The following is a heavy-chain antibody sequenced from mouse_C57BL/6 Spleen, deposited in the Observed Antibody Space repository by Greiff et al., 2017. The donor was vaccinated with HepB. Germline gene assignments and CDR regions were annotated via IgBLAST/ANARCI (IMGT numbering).Heavy chain of an antibody. CDR2: IYPGDGDT. J-gene: IGHJ3*01. V-gene: IGHV1-82*01. CDR1: GYAFSSSW. CDR3: ARSELGRGFAY. Sequence: VQLVESGPELVKPGASVKISCKASGYAFSSSWMNWVKQRPGKGLEWIGRIYPGDGDTNYNGKFKGKATLTADKSSSTAYMQLSSLTSEDSAVYFCARSELGRGFAYWGQGTLVTVSA. D-gene: IGHD4-1*01.